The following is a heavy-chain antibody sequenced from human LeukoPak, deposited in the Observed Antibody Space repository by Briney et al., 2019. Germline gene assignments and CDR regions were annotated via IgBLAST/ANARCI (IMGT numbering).Heavy chain of an antibody. Sequence: KPSETLSLTCTVSGGSISSGTYYWVWIRQPAGKILEWIGRIDTSGSTNYNPSLKSRVTISVDTSKNQFSLRLNSVTAADTAMYYCAGGPTGDWFESWGQGTLVTVSS. CDR2: IDTSGST. CDR1: GGSISSGTYY. V-gene: IGHV4-61*02. CDR3: AGGPTGDWFES. D-gene: IGHD7-27*01. J-gene: IGHJ5*01.